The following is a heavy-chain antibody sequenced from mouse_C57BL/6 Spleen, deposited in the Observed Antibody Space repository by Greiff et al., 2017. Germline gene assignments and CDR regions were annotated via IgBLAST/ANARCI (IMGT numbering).Heavy chain of an antibody. CDR3: ARAYGSSYHAMDD. J-gene: IGHJ4*01. CDR1: GYTFTSYW. Sequence: VQLQQSGAELAKPGASVKLSCKASGYTFTSYWMHWVKQRPGQGLEWIGYINPSSGYTKYNQKFKGKATLTADKSSSTAYMQLSSLTYEDSAVYDCARAYGSSYHAMDDWGKGTSVTVSS. D-gene: IGHD1-1*01. V-gene: IGHV1-7*01. CDR2: INPSSGYT.